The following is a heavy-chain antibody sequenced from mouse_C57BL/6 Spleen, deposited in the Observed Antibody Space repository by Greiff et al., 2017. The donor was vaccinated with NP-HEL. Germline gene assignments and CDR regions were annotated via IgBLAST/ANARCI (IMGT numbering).Heavy chain of an antibody. CDR1: GYTFTDYN. D-gene: IGHD3-2*02. CDR2: INPNNGGT. Sequence: EVKLVESGPELVKPGASVKIPCKASGYTFTDYNMDWVKQSHGKSLEWIGDINPNNGGTIYNQKFKGKATLTVDKSSSTAYMELRSLTSEDTAVYYCARRGQLRLRDYFDYWGQGTTLTVSS. J-gene: IGHJ2*01. V-gene: IGHV1-18*01. CDR3: ARRGQLRLRDYFDY.